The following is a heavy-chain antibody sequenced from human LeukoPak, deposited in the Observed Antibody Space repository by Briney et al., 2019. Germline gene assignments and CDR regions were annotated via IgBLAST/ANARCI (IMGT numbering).Heavy chain of an antibody. V-gene: IGHV4-34*01. Sequence: SETLSLTCAVYGGSFSGYYWSWIRQPPGKGLEWIGEINHSGSTNYNPSLKSRVTISVDTSKNQFSLKLSSVTAADTAVYYCALSRRDGPPFDAFDIWGQGTMVTVSS. CDR2: INHSGST. J-gene: IGHJ3*02. CDR1: GGSFSGYY. D-gene: IGHD5-24*01. CDR3: ALSRRDGPPFDAFDI.